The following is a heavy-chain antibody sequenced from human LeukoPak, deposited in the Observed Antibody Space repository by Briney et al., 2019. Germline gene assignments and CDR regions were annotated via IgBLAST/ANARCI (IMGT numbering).Heavy chain of an antibody. D-gene: IGHD4-17*01. J-gene: IGHJ6*02. V-gene: IGHV1-69*13. CDR2: IIPIFGTA. CDR3: AGRTVTSPDTLLFPVLGMDV. Sequence: GASVKVSCKASGGTFSSYAISWVRQAPGQGLEWMGGIIPIFGTANYAQKFQGRVTITADESTSTAYMELSSLRSEDTAVYYCAGRTVTSPDTLLFPVLGMDVWGQGTTVTVSS. CDR1: GGTFSSYA.